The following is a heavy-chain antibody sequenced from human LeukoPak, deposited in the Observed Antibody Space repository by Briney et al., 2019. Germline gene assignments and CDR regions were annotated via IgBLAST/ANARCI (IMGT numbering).Heavy chain of an antibody. V-gene: IGHV4-59*08. CDR3: ARHLYGGYGYLGY. J-gene: IGHJ4*02. CDR1: TGSISSYY. D-gene: IGHD5-12*01. Sequence: SETMSLTCTVYTGSISSYYWGWNRQPPGKGLEWIGYTYYSGSPNYHPSLNSRINISVDTAKNEFSLKLSAVTAADTAVYYCARHLYGGYGYLGYWGQGTLVTVSS. CDR2: TYYSGSP.